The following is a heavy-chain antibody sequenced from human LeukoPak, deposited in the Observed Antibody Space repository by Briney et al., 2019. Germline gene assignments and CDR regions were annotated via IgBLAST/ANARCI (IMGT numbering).Heavy chain of an antibody. J-gene: IGHJ3*02. CDR2: MNPNSGNT. D-gene: IGHD6-19*01. CDR1: GYTFTSYD. V-gene: IGHV1-8*03. Sequence: GASVKVSCKASGYTFTSYDINWVRQATGQGLGWMGWMNPNSGNTGYAQKFQGRVTITRNTSISTAYMELSSLRSEDTAVYYCARRIAVYHDAFDIWGQGTMVTVSS. CDR3: ARRIAVYHDAFDI.